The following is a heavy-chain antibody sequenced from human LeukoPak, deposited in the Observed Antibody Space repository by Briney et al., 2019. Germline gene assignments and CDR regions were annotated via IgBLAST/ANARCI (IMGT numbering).Heavy chain of an antibody. CDR3: AKQLGYCSDGSCYFPY. CDR1: GFTFSSSA. J-gene: IGHJ4*02. D-gene: IGHD2-15*01. CDR2: ISNNGGST. Sequence: GGSLRLSCAAPGFTFSSSAMSWVRQAPGKGLEWVSAISNNGGSTYYADSVQGRFTISRDNSKSTLCLQMNSLRAEDTAVYYCAKQLGYCSDGSCYFPYWGQGTLVTVSS. V-gene: IGHV3-23*01.